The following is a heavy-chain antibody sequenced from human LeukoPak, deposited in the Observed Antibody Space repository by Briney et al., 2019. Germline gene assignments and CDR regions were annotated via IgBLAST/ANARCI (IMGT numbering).Heavy chain of an antibody. CDR3: ARDPTGGYRDN. CDR1: GFTFSSYS. Sequence: GGTLTLSCAASGFTFSSYSMNWVRQAPGKGLEWVSYISSSSNTIYYADSMKGRFTISRDNAKNSLYLQMNSLRAEDTAVYYCARDPTGGYRDNWGQGTLVAVSS. D-gene: IGHD3-22*01. J-gene: IGHJ4*02. V-gene: IGHV3-48*04. CDR2: ISSSSNTI.